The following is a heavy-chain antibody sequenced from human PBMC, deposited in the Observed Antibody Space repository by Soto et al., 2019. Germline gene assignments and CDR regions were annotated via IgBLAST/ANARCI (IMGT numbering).Heavy chain of an antibody. J-gene: IGHJ6*02. Sequence: VHLVESGGGLVQPGGSLRLSCAVSGFTFSSYDMHWVRQRTGKGLEWVSAIGTDGNTYYTASVKGRFTISRENAKNSLCLQMDSLRAEDTAVYYCARDRGPYDYFAMDVWGQGTTVTVSS. CDR2: IGTDGNT. V-gene: IGHV3-13*01. CDR1: GFTFSSYD. CDR3: ARDRGPYDYFAMDV. D-gene: IGHD3-9*01.